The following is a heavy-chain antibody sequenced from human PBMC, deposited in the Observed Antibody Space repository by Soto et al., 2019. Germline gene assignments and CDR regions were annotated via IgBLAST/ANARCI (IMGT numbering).Heavy chain of an antibody. Sequence: ASVKVSCKASGYTFTSYGISWVRQAPGQGLEWMGWISAYNGNTNYAQKLQGRVTMTTDTSTSTAYMELRSLRSDDTAVYYCARVGYSYDNSYYYMDVWGKGTTVTVSS. J-gene: IGHJ6*03. V-gene: IGHV1-18*01. D-gene: IGHD5-18*01. CDR1: GYTFTSYG. CDR3: ARVGYSYDNSYYYMDV. CDR2: ISAYNGNT.